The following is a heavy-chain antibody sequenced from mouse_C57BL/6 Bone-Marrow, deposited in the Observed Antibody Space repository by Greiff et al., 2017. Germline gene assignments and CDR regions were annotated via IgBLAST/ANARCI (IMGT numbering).Heavy chain of an antibody. D-gene: IGHD1-1*01. Sequence: VQLQQSGAELARPGASVKLSCKASGYTFTSYGISWVKQRTGQGLEWIGEIYPRSGNTYYNEKFKGKATLTADKSSSTAYMGLRSLTSEDSAVYFCARDYYGSSYGRYFDVWGTGTTVTVSS. V-gene: IGHV1-81*01. J-gene: IGHJ1*03. CDR2: IYPRSGNT. CDR1: GYTFTSYG. CDR3: ARDYYGSSYGRYFDV.